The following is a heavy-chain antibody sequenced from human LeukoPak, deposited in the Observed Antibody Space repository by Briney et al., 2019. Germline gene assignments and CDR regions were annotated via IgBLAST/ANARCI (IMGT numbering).Heavy chain of an antibody. CDR2: ISGDGRNI. CDR1: GFTFSSYW. V-gene: IGHV3-74*01. J-gene: IGHJ6*02. CDR3: TRDLMDYDVSTGLHHYYMGV. D-gene: IGHD3-9*01. Sequence: GGSLRLSCVASGFTFSSYWMHGVRPDPREGLVWVSRISGDGRNINYADSVRGRFTLSRDNAKNTLYLQKNTLRVEDTAVYCCTRDLMDYDVSTGLHHYYMGVWGQGTTVSVSS.